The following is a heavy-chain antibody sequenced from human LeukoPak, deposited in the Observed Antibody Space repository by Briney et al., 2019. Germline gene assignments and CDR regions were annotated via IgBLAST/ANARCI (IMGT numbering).Heavy chain of an antibody. V-gene: IGHV4-59*01. Sequence: SETLSLTCTVSGGSISSYYWSWIRQPPGKGLEWIGYIYYSGSTNYNPSLKSRVTISVDTSKNQFSLKLSSVTAADTAVYYCARGPPKYYDYVWGSYRYWAIFDYGGQGTLVTVSS. J-gene: IGHJ4*02. CDR1: GGSISSYY. D-gene: IGHD3-16*02. CDR3: ARGPPKYYDYVWGSYRYWAIFDY. CDR2: IYYSGST.